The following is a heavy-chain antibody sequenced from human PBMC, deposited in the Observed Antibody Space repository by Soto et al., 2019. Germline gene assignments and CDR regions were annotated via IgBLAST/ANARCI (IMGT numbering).Heavy chain of an antibody. CDR1: GFKFSIYS. J-gene: IGHJ4*02. V-gene: IGHV3-48*02. CDR2: ITSDTKTI. D-gene: IGHD6-25*01. Sequence: EVQLVESGGALVQPGGSLRLSCVASGFKFSIYSMNWIRQAPGKGLEWSAYITSDTKTIKYADSVKGRFTISRDNAKNSVYLQMNSLSDEDTAVYYCARSAEGHFDYWGQGAVVTVSS. CDR3: ARSAEGHFDY.